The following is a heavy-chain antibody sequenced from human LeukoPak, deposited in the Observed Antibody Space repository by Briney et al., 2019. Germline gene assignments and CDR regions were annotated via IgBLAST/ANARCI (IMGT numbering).Heavy chain of an antibody. CDR2: TYYRSKWYN. CDR1: GDSVSSNSAA. CDR3: AREGSPRYSSSWYWYFDY. Sequence: SQTLSLTCAISGDSVSSNSAAWNWIRQSPSRGLEWLVRTYYRSKWYNDYAVSVKSRITINPDTSKNQFSLQLNSVTPEDTAVYYCAREGSPRYSSSWYWYFDYWGQGTLVTVSS. J-gene: IGHJ4*02. V-gene: IGHV6-1*01. D-gene: IGHD6-13*01.